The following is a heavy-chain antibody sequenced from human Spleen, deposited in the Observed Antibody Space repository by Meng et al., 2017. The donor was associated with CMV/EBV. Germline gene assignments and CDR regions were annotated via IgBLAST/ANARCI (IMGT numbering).Heavy chain of an antibody. J-gene: IGHJ3*02. V-gene: IGHV3-21*06. CDR3: ARGSVGLGIAARKNHDSFDM. D-gene: IGHD6-6*01. Sequence: GESLKISCATSGFTFSSFSMYWVRQAPGKGLEWVSSITSRSTYISYADSVKGRFTISRDNARSSLYLQMNGLRGDDTAVYFCARGSVGLGIAARKNHDSFDMWGQGTMVTVSS. CDR1: GFTFSSFS. CDR2: ITSRSTYI.